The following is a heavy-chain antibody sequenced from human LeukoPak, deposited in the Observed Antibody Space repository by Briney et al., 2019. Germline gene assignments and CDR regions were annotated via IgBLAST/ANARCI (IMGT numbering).Heavy chain of an antibody. CDR3: ATYDYVWGRYRLAQSDY. Sequence: GGSLRLSCEGSAFIFSGHWMNWVRQTPGKGLEWVASIKEDGSERQYVDSVKGRFSISRDNTKGSLFLQLNSLRAEDTAIYYCATYDYVWGRYRLAQSDYWGQGTLVTVSS. CDR1: AFIFSGHW. CDR2: IKEDGSER. J-gene: IGHJ4*02. V-gene: IGHV3-7*03. D-gene: IGHD3-16*02.